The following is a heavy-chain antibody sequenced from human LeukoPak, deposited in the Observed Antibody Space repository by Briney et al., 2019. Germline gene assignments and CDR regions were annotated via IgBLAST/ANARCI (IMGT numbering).Heavy chain of an antibody. J-gene: IGHJ5*02. D-gene: IGHD3-9*01. CDR3: ATRTIGNYDILTGYYIWWFDP. CDR1: GYTLTELS. Sequence: GASVKVSCKVSGYTLTELSTHWVRQAPGKGLEWMGGFDPEDGETIYAQKFQGRVTMTEDTSTDTAYMELSGLRSEDTAVYYCATRTIGNYDILTGYYIWWFDPWGQGTLVTVSS. V-gene: IGHV1-24*01. CDR2: FDPEDGET.